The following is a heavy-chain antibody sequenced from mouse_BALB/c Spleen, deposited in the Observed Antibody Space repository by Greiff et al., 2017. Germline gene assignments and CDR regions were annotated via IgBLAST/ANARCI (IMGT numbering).Heavy chain of an antibody. V-gene: IGHV1-7*01. CDR2: INPSTGYT. CDR3: ARTYGSSYLYAMDY. Sequence: QVQLQQSGAELAKPGASVKMSCKASGYTFTSYWMHWVKQRPGQGLEWIGYINPSTGYTEYNQKFKDKATLTADKSSSTAYMQLSSLTSEDSAVYYCARTYGSSYLYAMDYWGQGTSVTVSS. D-gene: IGHD1-1*01. J-gene: IGHJ4*01. CDR1: GYTFTSYW.